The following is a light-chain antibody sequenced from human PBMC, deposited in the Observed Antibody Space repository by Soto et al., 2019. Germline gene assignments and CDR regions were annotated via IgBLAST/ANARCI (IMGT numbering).Light chain of an antibody. CDR2: DVS. V-gene: IGLV2-14*01. CDR1: SSDVGGYTY. Sequence: QSVLTQPASVSGSPGQSITISCTGTSSDVGGYTYVSWYQQYPGKAPKLMIYDVSNRPSGVSYRFSGSKSGNTASLTISGLQAEDEADYFCSSYTTSRTLVFGGGTQLTVL. CDR3: SSYTTSRTLV. J-gene: IGLJ2*01.